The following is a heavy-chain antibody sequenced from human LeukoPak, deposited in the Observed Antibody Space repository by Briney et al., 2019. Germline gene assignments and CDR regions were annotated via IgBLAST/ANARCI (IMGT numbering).Heavy chain of an antibody. Sequence: SETLSLTCAVYGGSFSGYYWSWIRQPPGKGLEWIGEINHSGSTNYNPSLKSRVTISVDTSKNQFSLKLSSVTAADTAVYYCARGVYYFDYWGQGTLVTVSS. CDR3: ARGVYYFDY. CDR2: INHSGST. V-gene: IGHV4-34*01. J-gene: IGHJ4*02. D-gene: IGHD2-8*01. CDR1: GGSFSGYY.